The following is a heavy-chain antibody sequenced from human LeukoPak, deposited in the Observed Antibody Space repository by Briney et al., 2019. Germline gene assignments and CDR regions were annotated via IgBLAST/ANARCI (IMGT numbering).Heavy chain of an antibody. CDR3: ARVIDSSGYYYGLFDP. D-gene: IGHD3-22*01. J-gene: IGHJ5*02. Sequence: GGSLRLSCAASGFTFDDYGMSWVRQAPGKGLEWVSGINWNGGSTGYADSVKGRFTISRDNAKNSLYLQMNSLRAEDTALYYCARVIDSSGYYYGLFDPWGQGTLVTVSS. CDR1: GFTFDDYG. CDR2: INWNGGST. V-gene: IGHV3-20*04.